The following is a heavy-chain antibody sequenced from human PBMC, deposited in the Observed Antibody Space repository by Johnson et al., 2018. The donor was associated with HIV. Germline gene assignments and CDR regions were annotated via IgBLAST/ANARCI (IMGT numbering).Heavy chain of an antibody. V-gene: IGHV3-73*01. CDR2: IRSKANSYAT. D-gene: IGHD6-19*01. J-gene: IGHJ3*02. CDR1: GFTFDDYG. CDR3: TSGKSWLAVDAFDI. Sequence: VQLVESGGGVVRPGGSLRLSCVASGFTFDDYGMSWVRQAPGKGLEWVGRIRSKANSYATACAASVKGRFTIYRDDSKNTAYLQMNSLKTEDTAVYYCTSGKSWLAVDAFDIWGQGTMVTVSS.